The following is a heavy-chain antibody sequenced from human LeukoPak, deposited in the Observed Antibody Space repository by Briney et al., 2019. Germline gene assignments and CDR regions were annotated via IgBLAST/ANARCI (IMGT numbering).Heavy chain of an antibody. CDR1: GYSFTNYW. Sequence: GESLQISCKDSGYSFTNYWIVWVRQMPGKGLEWMGIIYPSDSDTRYSPSFQGQVTISADKSISTAYLQWNSLKASDTAMYYCARRHKRGAYSYAVDYWGQGTLVTVSS. CDR2: IYPSDSDT. J-gene: IGHJ4*02. D-gene: IGHD5-18*01. V-gene: IGHV5-51*01. CDR3: ARRHKRGAYSYAVDY.